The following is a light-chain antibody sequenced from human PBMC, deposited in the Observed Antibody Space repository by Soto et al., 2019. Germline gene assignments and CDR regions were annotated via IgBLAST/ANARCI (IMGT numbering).Light chain of an antibody. CDR2: KAS. J-gene: IGKJ4*01. CDR1: QTISSW. V-gene: IGKV1-5*03. Sequence: DIHMTQSPSTLSASVGDRVTITCRASQTISSWLAWYQQKPGKAPKLLIYKASTLKSGVPSRFSGSGSGTEFTLTITSLLPDDFATYFCQQYSSYSLPTFGGGTKVDI. CDR3: QQYSSYSLPT.